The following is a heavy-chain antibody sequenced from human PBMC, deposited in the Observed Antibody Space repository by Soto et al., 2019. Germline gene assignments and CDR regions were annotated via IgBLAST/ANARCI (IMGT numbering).Heavy chain of an antibody. J-gene: IGHJ6*02. Sequence: GGSLRLSCAASGFTFSSYAMSWVRQAPGKGLEWVSAISGSGGSTYYADSVKGRFTISRDSSKNTLYLQMNSLRAEDTAVYYCAKNELLWVQSGVCMDVWGQGITVTV. CDR1: GFTFSSYA. CDR3: AKNELLWVQSGVCMDV. CDR2: ISGSGGST. D-gene: IGHD3-10*01. V-gene: IGHV3-23*01.